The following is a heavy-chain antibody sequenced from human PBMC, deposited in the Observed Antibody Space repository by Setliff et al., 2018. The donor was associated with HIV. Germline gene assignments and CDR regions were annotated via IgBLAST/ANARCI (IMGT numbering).Heavy chain of an antibody. D-gene: IGHD1-26*01. V-gene: IGHV3-21*06. CDR2: ISTSSNRI. CDR1: GFIFSSYN. J-gene: IGHJ4*02. CDR3: APLVGATGAPSY. Sequence: PGGSLRLSCAASGFIFSSYNMNWVRQAPGKGLEWVSSISTSSNRIHYADSVKGRFTISRDNAKNSLYLQMDSLRAEDTAVYYCAPLVGATGAPSYWGQGTLVTVSS.